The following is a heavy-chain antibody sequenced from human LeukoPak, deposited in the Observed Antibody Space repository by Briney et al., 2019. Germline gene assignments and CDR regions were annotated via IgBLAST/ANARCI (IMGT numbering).Heavy chain of an antibody. D-gene: IGHD6-19*01. CDR1: GYSFTSYW. Sequence: GESLEISCKGSGYSFTSYWIGWVRQMPGKGLEWLGIINPGDSDTRYSPPFQGQVTISADKSISTANLQWSSLKASDTAMYYCARRIGSGWYDYWGQGTLVTVSS. CDR2: INPGDSDT. V-gene: IGHV5-51*01. CDR3: ARRIGSGWYDY. J-gene: IGHJ4*02.